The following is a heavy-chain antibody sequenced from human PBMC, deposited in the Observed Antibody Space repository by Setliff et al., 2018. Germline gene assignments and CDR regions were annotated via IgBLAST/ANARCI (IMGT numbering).Heavy chain of an antibody. Sequence: ASVKVSCKASGGTFSSYAISWVRQAPGQGLEWMGGIIPILGIAHYAQKFQGRVTITADESTSTAYMELSSLRSEDTAVYYCARDRNYSGSGSYYNADAFDIWGQGTMVTVSS. CDR1: GGTFSSYA. D-gene: IGHD3-10*01. CDR3: ARDRNYSGSGSYYNADAFDI. V-gene: IGHV1-69*10. J-gene: IGHJ3*02. CDR2: IIPILGIA.